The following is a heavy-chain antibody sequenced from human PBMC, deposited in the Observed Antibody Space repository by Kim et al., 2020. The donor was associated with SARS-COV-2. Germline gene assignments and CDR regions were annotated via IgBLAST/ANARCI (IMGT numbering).Heavy chain of an antibody. D-gene: IGHD3-16*01. J-gene: IGHJ4*02. Sequence: STFYADSVKGRFTISRDNSKNTLYLQMNSLRAEDTAVYYCARALSELGVDYWGQGTLVTVSS. V-gene: IGHV3-66*01. CDR2: ST. CDR3: ARALSELGVDY.